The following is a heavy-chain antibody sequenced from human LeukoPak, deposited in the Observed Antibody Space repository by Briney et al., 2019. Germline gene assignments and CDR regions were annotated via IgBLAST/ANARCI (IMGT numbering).Heavy chain of an antibody. CDR2: ISYDGSNK. Sequence: PGGSLRLSCAASGFTFSSYAMHWVRQAPGKGLEWVAVISYDGSNKYYADSVKSRFTISRDNSKNTLYLQMNSLRAEDTAVYYCAREAMVRGVITFFDYWGQGTLVTVSS. J-gene: IGHJ4*02. CDR3: AREAMVRGVITFFDY. V-gene: IGHV3-30*04. CDR1: GFTFSSYA. D-gene: IGHD3-10*01.